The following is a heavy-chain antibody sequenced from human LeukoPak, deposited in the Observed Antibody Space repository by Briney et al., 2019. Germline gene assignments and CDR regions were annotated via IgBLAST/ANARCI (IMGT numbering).Heavy chain of an antibody. CDR2: MTASSGTF. V-gene: IGHV3-48*04. Sequence: GSPRLSCELSGFTFSSYSMTCVRQIPGGGVECVAYMTASSGTFYYAHSVRGRFTIYRENARTSLFLQMTPLPLEATAVYYCARSLSSYDPLSAFWGQGTLVTVSS. D-gene: IGHD5-12*01. CDR1: GFTFSSYS. CDR3: ARSLSSYDPLSAF. J-gene: IGHJ4*02.